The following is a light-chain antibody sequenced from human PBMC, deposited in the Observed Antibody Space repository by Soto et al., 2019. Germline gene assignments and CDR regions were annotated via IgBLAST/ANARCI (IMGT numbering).Light chain of an antibody. J-gene: IGKJ3*01. CDR3: QKYNSAPLS. CDR1: QGISNY. V-gene: IGKV1-27*01. CDR2: AAS. Sequence: DIQMTQSPSSLSASVGDRVTITCRARQGISNYLAWYQQKPGKVPKLLIYAASTLQSGVQSRFSGSGSGTDFTLTISILQPEDVATYYCQKYNSAPLSFGPGTKVDIK.